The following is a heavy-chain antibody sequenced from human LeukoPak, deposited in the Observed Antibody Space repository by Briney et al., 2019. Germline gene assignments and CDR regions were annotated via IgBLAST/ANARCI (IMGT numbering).Heavy chain of an antibody. V-gene: IGHV3-23*01. Sequence: GGSLRLSCATSGFTFSSYAMSWVRQAPGKGLEWVSGISGSSGNTYHADSVKGRFTVSRDNSKNTLYLQMNSLRAEDTAVYYCAKDSHTEYYYDSSTYYDYWGQGTLVTVSS. J-gene: IGHJ4*02. D-gene: IGHD3-22*01. CDR3: AKDSHTEYYYDSSTYYDY. CDR2: ISGSSGNT. CDR1: GFTFSSYA.